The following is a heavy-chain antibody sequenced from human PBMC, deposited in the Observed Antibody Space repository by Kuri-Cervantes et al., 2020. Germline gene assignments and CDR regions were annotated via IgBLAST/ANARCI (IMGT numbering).Heavy chain of an antibody. D-gene: IGHD5-24*01. J-gene: IGHJ4*02. V-gene: IGHV3-23*01. Sequence: GESLKISCAASGFTFSSYAMSWVRQAPGKGLEWVSAISGSGGSTYYADSVKGRFTISRDNSKNTLYLQMNSLRDEDTAVYYCASLPSKMATTGGYWGQGTLVTVSS. CDR1: GFTFSSYA. CDR2: ISGSGGST. CDR3: ASLPSKMATTGGY.